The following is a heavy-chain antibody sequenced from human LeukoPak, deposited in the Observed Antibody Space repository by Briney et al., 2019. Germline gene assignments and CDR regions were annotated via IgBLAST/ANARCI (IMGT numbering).Heavy chain of an antibody. CDR1: GGSFSSYY. CDR3: ARDQWFGESYYMDV. CDR2: IYTSGST. J-gene: IGHJ6*03. Sequence: PSETLSLTCAVYGGSFSSYYWSWIRQPAGKGLEWIGRIYTSGSTNYNPSLKSRVTMSVDTSKSQFSLKLSSVTAADTAVYYCARDQWFGESYYMDVWGKGTTVTISS. D-gene: IGHD3-10*01. V-gene: IGHV4-4*07.